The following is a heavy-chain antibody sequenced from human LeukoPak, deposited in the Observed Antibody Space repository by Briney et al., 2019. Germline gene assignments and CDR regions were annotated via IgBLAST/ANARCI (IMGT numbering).Heavy chain of an antibody. CDR2: IRYDGSNK. D-gene: IGHD6-25*01. Sequence: GGSLRLSCAASGFTFSSYGMHWFRQAPGKGLEWVAFIRYDGSNKYYADSVKGRFTISRDNSKNTLYLQMNSLRAEDTAVYYCAKDGPSGCYKGPFDYWGQGTLVTVSS. CDR1: GFTFSSYG. J-gene: IGHJ4*02. V-gene: IGHV3-30*02. CDR3: AKDGPSGCYKGPFDY.